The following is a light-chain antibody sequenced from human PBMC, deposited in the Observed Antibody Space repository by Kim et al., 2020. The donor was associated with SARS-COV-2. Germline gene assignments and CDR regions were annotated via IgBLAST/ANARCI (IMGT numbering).Light chain of an antibody. CDR3: SSYSRSTTSL. CDR2: DVS. Sequence: GQSITISSTGTSSYVGGYNYVSWYQQYPGKAPKLMIYDVSKRPSGVSNRFSGSKSGNTASLTISGLQAEDEADYYCSSYSRSTTSLFGGGTQLTVL. J-gene: IGLJ3*02. V-gene: IGLV2-14*04. CDR1: SSYVGGYNY.